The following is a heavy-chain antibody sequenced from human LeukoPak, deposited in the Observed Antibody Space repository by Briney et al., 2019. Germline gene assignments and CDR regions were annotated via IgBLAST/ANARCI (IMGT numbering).Heavy chain of an antibody. CDR2: IIPIFGTA. V-gene: IGHV1-69*13. J-gene: IGHJ4*02. CDR1: GGTFSSYA. D-gene: IGHD5-24*01. CDR3: ARAGEMATTSGGFDY. Sequence: SVKVSCKASGGTFSSYAISWVRQAPGQGLEWMGGIIPIFGTANYAQKFQGRVTITADESTSTAYMGLSSLRSEDTAVYYCARAGEMATTSGGFDYWGQGTLVTVSS.